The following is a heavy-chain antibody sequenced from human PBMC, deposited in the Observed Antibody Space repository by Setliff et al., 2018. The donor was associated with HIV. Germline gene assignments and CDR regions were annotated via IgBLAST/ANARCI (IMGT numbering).Heavy chain of an antibody. V-gene: IGHV4-39*07. CDR1: GGSIRVDNYF. CDR3: ATVDGTRYLDY. Sequence: SETLSLTCTVSGGSIRVDNYFWGWIRQPPGKGLEWIGIMNSKGESFYNPSLTSRVTISQDTSKNQFSLELTSVTAADTAVYYCATVDGTRYLDYWGQGKLVTVSS. D-gene: IGHD1-1*01. CDR2: MNSKGES. J-gene: IGHJ4*02.